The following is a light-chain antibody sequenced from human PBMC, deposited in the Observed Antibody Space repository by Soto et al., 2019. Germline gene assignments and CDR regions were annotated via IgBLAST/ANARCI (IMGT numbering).Light chain of an antibody. CDR1: STEVGDFRF. V-gene: IGLV2-14*01. J-gene: IGLJ1*01. CDR2: EVS. CDR3: GSDTNTTYV. Sequence: QSALTQPASVSGSPGQSSTISCTAASTEVGDFRFVSWYQHHPGKAPQLIIYEVSNRPSGVSHRCSASTSVNAASLTISGLQAEDEADYYCGSDTNTTYVFGPGTKLPVL.